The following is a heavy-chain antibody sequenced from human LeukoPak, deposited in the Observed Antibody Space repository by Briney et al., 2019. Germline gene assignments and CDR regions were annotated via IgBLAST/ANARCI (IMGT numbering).Heavy chain of an antibody. CDR1: GGSIFTSGFY. D-gene: IGHD3-10*01. CDR2: ISYSGSP. V-gene: IGHV4-30-4*08. J-gene: IGHJ4*02. CDR3: ARVPYGSGTYYFDY. Sequence: SETLSLTCTVSGGSIFTSGFYWGWIRQPPGKSLEWIGYISYSGSPYYNPSFRGRVAISGDTSENQFFLRLGSVTAADTAVYYCARVPYGSGTYYFDYWGQGILVTVSS.